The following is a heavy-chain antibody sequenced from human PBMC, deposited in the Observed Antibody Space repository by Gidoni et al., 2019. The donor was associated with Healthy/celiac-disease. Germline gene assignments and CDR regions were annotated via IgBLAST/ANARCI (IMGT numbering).Heavy chain of an antibody. J-gene: IGHJ4*02. D-gene: IGHD5-18*01. Sequence: EVQLVESGGGLVQPGRSLRLSCAASGFTFDDYAMHWVRQAPGKGLEWVSGISWNSGSIGYADSVKGRLTISRDNAKNSLYLQMNSLRAEDTALYYCAKDQRRYSYGYDFDYWGQGTLVTVSS. CDR1: GFTFDDYA. CDR3: AKDQRRYSYGYDFDY. CDR2: ISWNSGSI. V-gene: IGHV3-9*01.